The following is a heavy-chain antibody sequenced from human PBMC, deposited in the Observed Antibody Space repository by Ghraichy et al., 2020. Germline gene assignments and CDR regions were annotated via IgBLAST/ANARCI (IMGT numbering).Heavy chain of an antibody. CDR1: GFTFSSYA. CDR3: AKNLGSGSYLKYYFDY. D-gene: IGHD1-26*01. J-gene: IGHJ4*02. CDR2: ISGSGGST. V-gene: IGHV3-23*01. Sequence: GGSLRLSCAASGFTFSSYAMSWVRQAPGKGLEWVSAISGSGGSTYYADSVKGRFTISRDNSKNTLYLQMNSLRAEDTAVYYCAKNLGSGSYLKYYFDYWGQGTLVTVSS.